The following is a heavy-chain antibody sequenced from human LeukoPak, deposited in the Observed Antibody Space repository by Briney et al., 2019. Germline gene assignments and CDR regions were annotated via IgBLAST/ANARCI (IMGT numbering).Heavy chain of an antibody. J-gene: IGHJ4*02. V-gene: IGHV3-30*18. CDR2: ISYHGGDK. Sequence: PGGSLRLSCAASGFTFSSFGMHWVRQAPGKGLEWVAIISYHGGDKNYGDSVKGRFAISRDNSKNTLYLQMNSLRAEDTAVYYCVKEESIYYFDYWGQGILVTVSS. CDR1: GFTFSSFG. D-gene: IGHD3-3*02. CDR3: VKEESIYYFDY.